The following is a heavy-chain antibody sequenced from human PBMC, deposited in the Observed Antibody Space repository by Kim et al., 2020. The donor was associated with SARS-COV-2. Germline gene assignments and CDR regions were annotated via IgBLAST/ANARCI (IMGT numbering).Heavy chain of an antibody. J-gene: IGHJ4*02. CDR1: GFTFSSYW. CDR2: IDPDGSSI. Sequence: GGSLRLSCAASGFTFSSYWMHWVRQVPGKGLVWVSRIDPDGSSIIYADSVKGRFTISRDNAKNTLYLQMNSLRAEDTAVYYCARGNYQDFWGQGTLVTVS. D-gene: IGHD2-2*01. CDR3: ARGNYQDF. V-gene: IGHV3-74*01.